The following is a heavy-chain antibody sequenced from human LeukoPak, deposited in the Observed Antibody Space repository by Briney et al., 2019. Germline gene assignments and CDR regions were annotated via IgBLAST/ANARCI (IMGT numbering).Heavy chain of an antibody. J-gene: IGHJ4*02. Sequence: PGGSLRLSCAASGFTFSSYGMHWGRQAPGKGLEWVAVISYDGSNKYYADSVKGRFTISRDNSKNTLYLQMNSLRAEDTAVYYCAKGYSGYIDYWGQGTLVTVSS. CDR2: ISYDGSNK. V-gene: IGHV3-30*18. D-gene: IGHD5-12*01. CDR1: GFTFSSYG. CDR3: AKGYSGYIDY.